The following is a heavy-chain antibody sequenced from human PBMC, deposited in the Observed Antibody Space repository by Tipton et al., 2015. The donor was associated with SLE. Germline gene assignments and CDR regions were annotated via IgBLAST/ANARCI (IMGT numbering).Heavy chain of an antibody. D-gene: IGHD3-16*01. CDR3: VREFVGGHFDY. J-gene: IGHJ4*02. V-gene: IGHV1-8*01. Sequence: QLVQSGPEVKKPGASVKVSCKASGYTFTSYDINWVRQATGQGLEWMGWMNPNSDNTGYAQKFQGRVTMTRDTSTSTVYMDLDSPTSDDTAIHYSVREFVGGHFDYWGQGTLVTVSS. CDR2: MNPNSDNT. CDR1: GYTFTSYD.